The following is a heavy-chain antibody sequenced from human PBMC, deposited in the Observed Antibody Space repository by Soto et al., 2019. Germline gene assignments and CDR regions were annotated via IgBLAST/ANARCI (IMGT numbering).Heavy chain of an antibody. J-gene: IGHJ4*02. CDR1: GGSLSSGSSY. V-gene: IGHV4-39*01. CDR3: AKTGFWSDYRVADY. Sequence: QLQLQESGPGLVKPSETLSLTCTVSGGSLSSGSSYWGWIRQPPGKGLEWIGSINCSGSTYYNPSLKSRITMSVDTSKNQFSLKMSSVTAADTAVYFCAKTGFWSDYRVADYWGQGTLVTVSS. CDR2: INCSGST. D-gene: IGHD3-3*01.